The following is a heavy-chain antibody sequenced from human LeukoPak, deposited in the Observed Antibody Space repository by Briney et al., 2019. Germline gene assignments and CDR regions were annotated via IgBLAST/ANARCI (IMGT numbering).Heavy chain of an antibody. CDR3: AKNRFREAGDFDY. CDR1: GFTFGSYA. V-gene: IGHV3-23*01. Sequence: GGSLRLSCAASGFTFGSYAMSWVRQAPGKGMGWVSAISGSGGSTYYADSVKGRFTIASDNSKNTLYLQVNSLRGEDTAVYYCAKNRFREAGDFDYWGQGTLVTVSS. CDR2: ISGSGGST. D-gene: IGHD2-21*01. J-gene: IGHJ4*02.